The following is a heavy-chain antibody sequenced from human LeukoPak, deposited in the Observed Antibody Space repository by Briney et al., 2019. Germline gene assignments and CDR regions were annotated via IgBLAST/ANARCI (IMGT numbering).Heavy chain of an antibody. CDR2: ISGSGGST. CDR1: GFTFSSYA. J-gene: IGHJ4*02. Sequence: PGGSLILSCAASGFTFSSYAMSWVRQAPGKGLEWVSAISGSGGSTYYADSVKGRFTISRDNSKNTLYLQMNSLRAEDTAVYYCATVRGVALYYFDYWGQGTLVTVSS. CDR3: ATVRGVALYYFDY. V-gene: IGHV3-23*01. D-gene: IGHD3-10*01.